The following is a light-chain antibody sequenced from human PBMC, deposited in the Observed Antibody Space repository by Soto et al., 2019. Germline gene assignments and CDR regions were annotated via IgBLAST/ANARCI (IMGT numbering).Light chain of an antibody. V-gene: IGKV3-15*01. CDR1: KSISSY. Sequence: EIVMTQSPATLSVSPGERATLSCRASKSISSYLAWYEQKPGQAPRLPIYSASTRADGIPARFSGSGSRTEFTLTISSLQSEDFAIYYCHQYNNWPPWTFSQGTRVELK. J-gene: IGKJ1*01. CDR2: SAS. CDR3: HQYNNWPPWT.